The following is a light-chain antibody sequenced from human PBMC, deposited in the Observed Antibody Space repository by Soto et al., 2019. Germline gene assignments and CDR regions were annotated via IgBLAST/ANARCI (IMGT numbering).Light chain of an antibody. J-gene: IGKJ5*01. V-gene: IGKV1-39*01. CDR1: QSISSY. Sequence: SHITHSASSLSSSVGDRVTITFRASQSISSYLNWYQQKPGKAPKLLIYAASSLQSGVPSRFSGSGSGTDFTLTISSLQTDDFATYYCQQYNSPITFGQGTRLEIK. CDR2: AAS. CDR3: QQYNSPIT.